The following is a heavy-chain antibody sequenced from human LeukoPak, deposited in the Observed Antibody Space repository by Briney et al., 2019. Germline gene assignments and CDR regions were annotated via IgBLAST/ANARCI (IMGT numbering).Heavy chain of an antibody. CDR3: ARGLYYGILTGLLEGWFDP. Sequence: SETLSLTCTVSGGSISSYCWSWIRQPAGKGLEWIGRIYTSGSTNYNPSLKSRVTMSVDTSKNQFSLKLSSVTAADTAVYYCARGLYYGILTGLLEGWFDPWGQGTLVTVSS. CDR2: IYTSGST. CDR1: GGSISSYC. J-gene: IGHJ5*02. D-gene: IGHD3-9*01. V-gene: IGHV4-4*07.